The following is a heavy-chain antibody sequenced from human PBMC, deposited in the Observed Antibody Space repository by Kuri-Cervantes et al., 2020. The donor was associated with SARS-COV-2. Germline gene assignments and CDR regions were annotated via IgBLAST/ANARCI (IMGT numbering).Heavy chain of an antibody. CDR2: ISYDGSNK. Sequence: LSLTCAASGVTFRSYAMHWVRQAPGKGLEWVAVISYDGSNKYYADSVKGRFTISRDNSTNTLYLQMNSLRAEDTAVYYCARELGQDSTFSLWGRGTLVTVSS. D-gene: IGHD2-2*01. V-gene: IGHV3-30-3*01. CDR1: GVTFRSYA. J-gene: IGHJ2*01. CDR3: ARELGQDSTFSL.